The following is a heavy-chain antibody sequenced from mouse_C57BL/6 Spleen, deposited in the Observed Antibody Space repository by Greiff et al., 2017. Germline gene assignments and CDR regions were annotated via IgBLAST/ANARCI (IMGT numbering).Heavy chain of an antibody. CDR2: ISDGGSYT. V-gene: IGHV5-4*03. J-gene: IGHJ2*01. Sequence: EVKLVESGAGLVKPGGSLKLSCAASGFTFSSYAMPWVRQTPEKRLEWVATISDGGSYTYYPDNVKGRFTISRDNANNNPYLQMSHLKSEDTAMYYCARSMGLRYFDYWGQGTTLTVSS. CDR1: GFTFSSYA. D-gene: IGHD2-10*02. CDR3: ARSMGLRYFDY.